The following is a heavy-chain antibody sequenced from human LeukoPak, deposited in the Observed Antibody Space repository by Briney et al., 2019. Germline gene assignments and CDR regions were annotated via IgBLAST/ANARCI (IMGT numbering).Heavy chain of an antibody. CDR2: ISSSGSTT. J-gene: IGHJ3*02. V-gene: IGHV3-48*03. Sequence: GGSLRLSCAASGFTFSNYEMNWVRQAPGKGLEWVSYISSSGSTTYYADSVKGRFTISRDIARKSLYLQMNSLRDEDTAVYYCARGGGRSYSDAFDIWGQGTVVTVSS. CDR1: GFTFSNYE. D-gene: IGHD1-26*01. CDR3: ARGGGRSYSDAFDI.